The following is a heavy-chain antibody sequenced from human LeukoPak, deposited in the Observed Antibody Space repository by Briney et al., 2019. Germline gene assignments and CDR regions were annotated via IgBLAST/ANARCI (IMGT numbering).Heavy chain of an antibody. D-gene: IGHD7-27*01. CDR1: GITFSSYA. CDR2: ISSSGGST. CDR3: AKLPANWQAYYFDY. V-gene: IGHV3-23*01. Sequence: GGSLRLSCAASGITFSSYAMSWVRQAPGKGLEWVSVISSSGGSTYYADSVKGRFTISRDNSKNTLYLQMNSLRAEDTAVYYCAKLPANWQAYYFDYWGQGTLVTVSS. J-gene: IGHJ4*02.